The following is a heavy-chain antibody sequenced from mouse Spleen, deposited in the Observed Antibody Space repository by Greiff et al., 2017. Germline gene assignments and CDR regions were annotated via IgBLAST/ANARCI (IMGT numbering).Heavy chain of an antibody. CDR2: INPSTGGT. J-gene: IGHJ4*01. Sequence: EVQLQQSGPELVKPGASVKISCKASGYSFTGYYMNWVKQSPEKSLEWIGEINPSTGGTTYNQKFKAKATLTVDKSSSTAYMQLKSLTSEDSAVYYCARGGNYVEGAMDYWGQGTSVTVSS. CDR3: ARGGNYVEGAMDY. V-gene: IGHV1-42*01. CDR1: GYSFTGYY. D-gene: IGHD2-1*01.